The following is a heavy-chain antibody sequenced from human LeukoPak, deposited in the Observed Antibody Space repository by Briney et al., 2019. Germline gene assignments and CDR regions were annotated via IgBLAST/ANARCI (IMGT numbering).Heavy chain of an antibody. CDR2: INPDGTAK. CDR1: GFTFSSNW. Sequence: SGGSLRLSCVASGFTFSSNWMGWIRQAAGKGLEWVGSINPDGTAKYYVESVKGRFAISRDNAENSLYLQMNNLRVGDTAIYYCATDSRAYTGHHFYSYYMDVWGKGTTVTVSS. J-gene: IGHJ6*03. CDR3: ATDSRAYTGHHFYSYYMDV. V-gene: IGHV3-7*01. D-gene: IGHD2-21*01.